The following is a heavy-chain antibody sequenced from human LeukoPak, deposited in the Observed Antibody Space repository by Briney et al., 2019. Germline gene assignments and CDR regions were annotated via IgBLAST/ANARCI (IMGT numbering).Heavy chain of an antibody. Sequence: GGSLRLSCAASGFTFSSSSMNWVRQAPGKGLEWVSSISSSGRYIYFADSMKGRFTISRDNAKNSVSLQMNSLRGEGTAVYYCAKSLTPDRDWFDSWGQGTLVIVSS. J-gene: IGHJ5*01. CDR1: GFTFSSSS. V-gene: IGHV3-21*01. CDR3: AKSLTPDRDWFDS. CDR2: ISSSGRYI. D-gene: IGHD4/OR15-4a*01.